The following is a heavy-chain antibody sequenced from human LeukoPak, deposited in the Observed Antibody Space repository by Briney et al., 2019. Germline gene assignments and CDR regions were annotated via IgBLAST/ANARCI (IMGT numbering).Heavy chain of an antibody. CDR1: GFTVSSNY. Sequence: AGGSLRLSCAASGFTVSSNYMSWVRQAPGKGLEWVSVIYSGGSTYYADSVKGRFTISRDNAKNSLYLQMNSLRAEDTAVYYCARDSYSSSWPLIDYWGQGTLVTVSS. D-gene: IGHD6-13*01. CDR2: IYSGGST. J-gene: IGHJ4*02. CDR3: ARDSYSSSWPLIDY. V-gene: IGHV3-53*01.